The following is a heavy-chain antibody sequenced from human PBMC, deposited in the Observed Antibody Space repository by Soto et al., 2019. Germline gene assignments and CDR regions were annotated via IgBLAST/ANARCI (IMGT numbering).Heavy chain of an antibody. CDR1: GYTFTSYD. CDR3: AKVFTMVRGDVGY. Sequence: GASVKVSCKASGYTFTSYDINWVRQATGQGLEWMGWMNPNSGNTGYAQKFQGRVTMTRNTSISTAYMELSSLRSEDTAVYYCAKVFTMVRGDVGYWGQGTLVTVSS. CDR2: MNPNSGNT. J-gene: IGHJ4*02. D-gene: IGHD3-10*01. V-gene: IGHV1-8*01.